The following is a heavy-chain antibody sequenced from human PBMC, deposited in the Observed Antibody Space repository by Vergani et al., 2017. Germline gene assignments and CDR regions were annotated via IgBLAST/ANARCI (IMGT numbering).Heavy chain of an antibody. Sequence: VQLVESGGGLIQPGGSLRLSCAASGFTVRVNYMNWVRQAPGKGLEWVSLIYSNGTTAYADSVKGRFTISRDNSKNTLFLQMNSLRAEDTAVYYCARDFGDHYYYFYMDVWGKGTTVTVSS. CDR2: IYSNGTT. V-gene: IGHV3-66*01. J-gene: IGHJ6*03. CDR3: ARDFGDHYYYFYMDV. CDR1: GFTVRVNY. D-gene: IGHD4-17*01.